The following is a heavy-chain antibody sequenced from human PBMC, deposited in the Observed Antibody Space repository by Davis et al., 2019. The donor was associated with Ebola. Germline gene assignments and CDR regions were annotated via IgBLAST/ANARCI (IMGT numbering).Heavy chain of an antibody. CDR2: ISYDGSNK. J-gene: IGHJ4*02. V-gene: IGHV3-30*18. CDR3: AKPRRGVVIWGY. CDR1: GFTFSSYG. Sequence: GESLKISCAASGFTFSSYGMHWVRQAPGKGLEWVAVISYDGSNKYYADSVKGRFTISRDNSKNTLYLQMSSLRAEDTAVYYCAKPRRGVVIWGYWGQGTLVTVSS. D-gene: IGHD3-3*01.